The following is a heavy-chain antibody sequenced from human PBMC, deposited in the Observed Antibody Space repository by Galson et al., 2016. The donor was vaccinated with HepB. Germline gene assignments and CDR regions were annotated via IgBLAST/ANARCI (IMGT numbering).Heavy chain of an antibody. J-gene: IGHJ3*02. V-gene: IGHV4-4*02. CDR1: GFTFSSYG. CDR3: ARGPHIVVEPAASPTDAFDT. CDR2: IYHAGDT. D-gene: IGHD2-2*01. Sequence: SLRLSCAASGFTFSSYGMHWVRQTPGKGLEWIGEIYHAGDTNYNPSLPPLKSRVTISVDESKNQFSLRLSSVTAADTAVYYCARGPHIVVEPAASPTDAFDTWGQGTMVTVSS.